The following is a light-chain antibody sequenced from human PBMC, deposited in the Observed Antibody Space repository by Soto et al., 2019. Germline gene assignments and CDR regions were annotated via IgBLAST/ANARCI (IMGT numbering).Light chain of an antibody. CDR1: QSVTTN. Sequence: EVVMTQSPATLSVSPGERVTFSCRASQSVTTNLAWYQHKPGQSPRLLISDASTGASGIPPRFSGSGSGTEFTLTLDRLQSADFAVYYCQQYDRWPVTFGGGTKVDIK. V-gene: IGKV3-15*01. CDR2: DAS. CDR3: QQYDRWPVT. J-gene: IGKJ4*01.